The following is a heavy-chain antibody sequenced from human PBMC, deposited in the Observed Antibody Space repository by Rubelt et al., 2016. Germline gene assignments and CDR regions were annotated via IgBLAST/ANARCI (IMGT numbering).Heavy chain of an antibody. Sequence: QVQLVQSGAEVKKPGASVKVSCKASGYTFTGYYMHWVRQAPGQGLEWMGWINPNSGGTNYAQKFQGRVTMTTDTSTSTAYMGLRSLRSDDTAVYYCARERDDYGDYWGQGTLVTVSS. V-gene: IGHV1-2*02. J-gene: IGHJ4*02. D-gene: IGHD5-24*01. CDR2: INPNSGGT. CDR1: GYTFTGYY. CDR3: ARERDDYGDY.